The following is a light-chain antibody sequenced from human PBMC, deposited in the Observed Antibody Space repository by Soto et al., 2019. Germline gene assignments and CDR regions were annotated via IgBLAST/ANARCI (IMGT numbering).Light chain of an antibody. Sequence: DIVMTQSPDSLAVSLGERATINCKSSQSVLYSSNNKNYLAWYQQKPGQPLKLLISWASTRQSGVPDRFSGSGSGTDFTLTISSLQAEDVAVYYCQQYYSTPPTFGGGTKVEIK. CDR3: QQYYSTPPT. J-gene: IGKJ4*01. CDR1: QSVLYSSNNKNY. V-gene: IGKV4-1*01. CDR2: WAS.